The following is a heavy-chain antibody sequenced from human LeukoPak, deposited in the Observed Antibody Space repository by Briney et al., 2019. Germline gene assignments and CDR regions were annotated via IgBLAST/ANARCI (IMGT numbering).Heavy chain of an antibody. V-gene: IGHV1-69*13. Sequence: SVKVSCKASGGTFSSYAINWVRQAPGQGLEWMGGIIPIFGTANYAQKFQGRVTITADESTSTAYMELSSLRSEDTAVYYCAGGGTSRNWFDPWGQGTLVTVSS. CDR1: GGTFSSYA. CDR3: AGGGTSRNWFDP. CDR2: IIPIFGTA. D-gene: IGHD2-8*01. J-gene: IGHJ5*02.